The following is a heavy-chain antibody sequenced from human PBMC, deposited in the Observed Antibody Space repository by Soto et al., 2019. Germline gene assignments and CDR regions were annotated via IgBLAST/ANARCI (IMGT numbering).Heavy chain of an antibody. CDR3: ARGKDDILTGYKYYYYYYGMDV. CDR2: IIPIFGTA. D-gene: IGHD3-9*01. Sequence: SVKVSCKASGGTFSSYAISWVRQAPGQGLEWMGGIIPIFGTANYAQKFQGRVTITADESTSTAYMELSSLRSEDTAVYYCARGKDDILTGYKYYYYYYGMDVWGQGTTVTVSS. CDR1: GGTFSSYA. J-gene: IGHJ6*02. V-gene: IGHV1-69*13.